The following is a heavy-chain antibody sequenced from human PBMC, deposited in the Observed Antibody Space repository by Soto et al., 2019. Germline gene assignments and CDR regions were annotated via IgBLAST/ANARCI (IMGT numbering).Heavy chain of an antibody. CDR1: GGSISSYY. CDR3: ARVTINVSKYYFDY. Sequence: SETLSLTCSVSGGSISSYYFSWIRQPPGKGLEWIGYIFYSRSTNYNPPLKSRVTMSIDTSKNQFSLKLSSVTAADTAVYYCARVTINVSKYYFDYWGQGTLVTVSS. CDR2: IFYSRST. J-gene: IGHJ4*02. V-gene: IGHV4-59*01.